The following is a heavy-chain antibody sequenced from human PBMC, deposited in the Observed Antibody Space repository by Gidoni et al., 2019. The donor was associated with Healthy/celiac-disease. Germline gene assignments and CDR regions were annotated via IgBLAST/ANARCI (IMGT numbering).Heavy chain of an antibody. J-gene: IGHJ4*02. CDR3: ARSTYGSGSYYGLGW. V-gene: IGHV3-23*01. Sequence: EVQLLESGGGLVQPGGSLRLSCAASGFTFSSYAMSWVRQAPGKGLEWVSAISGSGGSTYYADSVKGRFTISRDNSKNTLYLQMNSLRAEDTAVYYCARSTYGSGSYYGLGWWGQGTLVTVSS. D-gene: IGHD3-10*01. CDR1: GFTFSSYA. CDR2: ISGSGGST.